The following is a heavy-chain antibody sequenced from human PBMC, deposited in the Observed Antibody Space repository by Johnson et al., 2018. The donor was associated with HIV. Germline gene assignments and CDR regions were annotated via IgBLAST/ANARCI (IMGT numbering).Heavy chain of an antibody. CDR1: GFTVSSNY. CDR3: ARDSEWELGQEGAFDI. CDR2: ISYDGGNN. V-gene: IGHV3-30-3*01. Sequence: QVQLLESGGGLVKPGGSLRLSCAASGFTVSSNYMSWVRQAPGKGLEWVAVISYDGGNNYYADSVTGRFTISRDNSKNTLYLQMNSLRAEDTAVYYCARDSEWELGQEGAFDIWGQGTMVTVSS. D-gene: IGHD1-26*01. J-gene: IGHJ3*02.